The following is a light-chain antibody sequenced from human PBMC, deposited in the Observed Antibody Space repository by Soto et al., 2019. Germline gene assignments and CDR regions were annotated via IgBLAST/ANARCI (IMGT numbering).Light chain of an antibody. J-gene: IGLJ1*01. CDR1: SSDIESHT. Sequence: QSVLTQPPSASGTPGQRITIPCSVSSSDIESHTVNWYQQVPGKAPKLLINTNNQRPSGVPARFSGSKSGASASLAISGLQSEDEATYYCATWDDSRKGVFGTGTKVTVL. CDR2: TNN. CDR3: ATWDDSRKGV. V-gene: IGLV1-44*01.